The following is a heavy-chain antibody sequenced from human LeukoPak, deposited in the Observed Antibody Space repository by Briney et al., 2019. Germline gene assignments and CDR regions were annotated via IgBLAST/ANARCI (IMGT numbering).Heavy chain of an antibody. Sequence: SETLSLTCTVSGGSISSYYWSWIRQPPGKGLEWIGYIYYSGSTYYNPSLKSRVTISVDTSKNQFSLKLSSVTAADTAVYYCARGAQLVTKGLDYWGQGTLVTVSS. CDR2: IYYSGST. CDR3: ARGAQLVTKGLDY. J-gene: IGHJ4*02. V-gene: IGHV4-59*01. D-gene: IGHD6-6*01. CDR1: GGSISSYY.